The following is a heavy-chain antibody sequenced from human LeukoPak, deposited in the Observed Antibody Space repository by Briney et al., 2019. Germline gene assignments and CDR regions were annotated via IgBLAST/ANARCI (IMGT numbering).Heavy chain of an antibody. V-gene: IGHV3-23*01. J-gene: IGHJ6*02. D-gene: IGHD2-15*01. Sequence: GGSLRLSCAASGFTFSSYAMSWVRQAPGKGLEWVSAISGSGGSTYYADSVKGRFTISRDNSKNTLYLQMNSLRAEDTAVYYCAKDCSGGSRYSAYYYYGMDVWGQGTTVTVSS. CDR2: ISGSGGST. CDR1: GFTFSSYA. CDR3: AKDCSGGSRYSAYYYYGMDV.